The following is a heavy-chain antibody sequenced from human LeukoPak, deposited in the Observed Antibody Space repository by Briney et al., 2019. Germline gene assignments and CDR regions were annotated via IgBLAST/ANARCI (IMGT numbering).Heavy chain of an antibody. CDR1: GFTFSSYG. V-gene: IGHV3-30*18. J-gene: IGHJ4*02. CDR3: AEKGRFDY. CDR2: ISYDGSNK. Sequence: GRSLRLSCAASGFTFSSYGMHWVRQAPGKGLEWVAVISYDGSNKYYADSVKGRFAISRDNSKNTLYLQMNSLRAEDTAVYYCAEKGRFDYWGQGTLVTVSS.